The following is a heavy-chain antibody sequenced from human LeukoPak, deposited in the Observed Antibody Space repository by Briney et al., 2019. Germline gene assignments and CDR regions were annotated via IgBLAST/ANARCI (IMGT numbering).Heavy chain of an antibody. V-gene: IGHV1-2*06. CDR3: ARQADYLDNSGHYYG. J-gene: IGHJ6*01. D-gene: IGHD3-22*01. Sequence: ASVTVTFLGSRYIFTGFHFHWVRQAPGRGLEWMGRINADSGGTDFAQKFQGRITMTRDTSVSTTYMELTGLISDDTAIYYCARQADYLDNSGHYYG. CDR1: RYIFTGFH. CDR2: INADSGGT.